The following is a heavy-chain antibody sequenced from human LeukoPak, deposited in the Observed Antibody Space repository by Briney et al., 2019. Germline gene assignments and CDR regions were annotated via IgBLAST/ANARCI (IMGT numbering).Heavy chain of an antibody. CDR1: GFTFSSYG. CDR3: AKVGEDIVVVPAAMAHYYYYMDV. J-gene: IGHJ6*03. CDR2: IRYDGSNK. D-gene: IGHD2-2*01. V-gene: IGHV3-30*02. Sequence: GGSLRLSCAASGFTFSSYGMHWVRQAPGKGLEWVAFIRYDGSNKYYADSVKGRFTISRDNSKNTLYLQMNSLRAEDTAVYYCAKVGEDIVVVPAAMAHYYYYMDVWGKGTTVTISS.